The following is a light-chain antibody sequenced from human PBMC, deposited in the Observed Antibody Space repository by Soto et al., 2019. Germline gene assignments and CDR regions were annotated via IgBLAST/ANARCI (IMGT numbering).Light chain of an antibody. V-gene: IGLV1-47*02. CDR3: AAWDDRMSGYV. J-gene: IGLJ1*01. Sequence: QSVLTQPPSASGTPGPRVTISCSGSSSSIGGNYVYWYQQLPGTPPKLPIYSNNQRLSGVPARSSGSKSCTSGSLAISGLLYVDEADYYCAAWDDRMSGYVLGTGTKVTVL. CDR2: SNN. CDR1: SSSIGGNY.